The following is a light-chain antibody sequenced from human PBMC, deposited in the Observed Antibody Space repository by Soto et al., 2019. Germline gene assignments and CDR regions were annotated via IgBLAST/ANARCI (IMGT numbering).Light chain of an antibody. V-gene: IGKV1-17*03. CDR1: QAISRY. CDR2: GAS. CDR3: LQHNTYPLS. Sequence: DIQMTQSPSAMSASVGDRVTITCRASQAISRYLAWFHQRPGKVPKRLIYGASTLQSGVPSRFSGSGSGTEFTLTISSRQPEDVGTYYCLQHNTYPLSFGGGTKLE. J-gene: IGKJ4*01.